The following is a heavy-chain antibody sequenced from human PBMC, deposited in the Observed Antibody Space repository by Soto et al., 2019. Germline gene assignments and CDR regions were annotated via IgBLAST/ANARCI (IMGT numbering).Heavy chain of an antibody. D-gene: IGHD6-13*01. CDR2: IYHSGST. V-gene: IGHV4-4*02. Sequence: QVQLQESGPGLVKPSGTLSLTCAVSGGSISSSNWWSWVRQPPGKGLEWIGEIYHSGSTNYNPSLESRVTISLDKSKNQFSLKLGSGTAADTALYYFAGRIAAAGPAEYFQHWGQGTLVTVSS. CDR1: GGSISSSNW. CDR3: AGRIAAAGPAEYFQH. J-gene: IGHJ1*01.